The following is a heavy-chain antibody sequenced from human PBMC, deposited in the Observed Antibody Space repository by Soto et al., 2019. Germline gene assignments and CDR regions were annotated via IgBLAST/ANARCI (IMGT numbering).Heavy chain of an antibody. D-gene: IGHD2-2*01. CDR1: GYTFPSYD. CDR3: ARNQDPHPGNYYYYYMDV. J-gene: IGHJ6*03. V-gene: IGHV1-18*01. Sequence: ASVKVSCKASGYTFPSYDISWVRQAPGQGLEWMGWISAYNGNTNYAQKLQGRVTMTTDTSTSTAYMELRSLRSDDTAVYYCARNQDPHPGNYYYYYMDVWGKGTTVTVSS. CDR2: ISAYNGNT.